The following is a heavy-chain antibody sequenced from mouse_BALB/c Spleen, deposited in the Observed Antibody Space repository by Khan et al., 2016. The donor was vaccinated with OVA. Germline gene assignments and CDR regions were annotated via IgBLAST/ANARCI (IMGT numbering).Heavy chain of an antibody. J-gene: IGHJ3*01. D-gene: IGHD2-2*01. V-gene: IGHV2-3*01. CDR3: AIIDYGYDWFTY. CDR1: GLSLTNYG. Sequence: QVQLKQSGPGLVAPSQSLSITCTVSGLSLTNYGISWIRQPPGKGLEWLGVIWGDGSTNYHSALISRLTINKDNSKSQVFLKLNSLQTDDTATCYCAIIDYGYDWFTYWGQGTLVTVSA. CDR2: IWGDGST.